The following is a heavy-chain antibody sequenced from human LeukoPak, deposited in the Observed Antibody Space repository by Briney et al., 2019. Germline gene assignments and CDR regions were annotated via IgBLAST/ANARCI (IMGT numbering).Heavy chain of an antibody. D-gene: IGHD2-15*01. CDR3: AKDNCSGGSCDFDY. V-gene: IGHV3-23*01. CDR2: ISGSGGST. Sequence: GGSLRLSCAASGFTFSSYAMSWVRQAPGKGLGWVSAISGSGGSTYYADSVKGRFTISRDNSKNTLYLQMNSLRAEDTAVYYCAKDNCSGGSCDFDYWGQGTLVTVSS. CDR1: GFTFSSYA. J-gene: IGHJ4*02.